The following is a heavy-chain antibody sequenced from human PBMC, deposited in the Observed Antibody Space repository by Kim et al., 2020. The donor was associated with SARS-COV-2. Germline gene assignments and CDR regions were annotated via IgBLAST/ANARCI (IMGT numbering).Heavy chain of an antibody. J-gene: IGHJ4*02. V-gene: IGHV3-30-3*01. CDR2: ISYDGSNK. D-gene: IGHD6-19*01. CDR1: GFTFSSYA. CDR3: ARVGDEQWLVPGY. Sequence: GGSLRLSCAASGFTFSSYAMHWVRQAPGKGLEWVAVISYDGSNKYYADSVKGRFTISRDNSKNTLYLQMNSLRAEDTAVYYCARVGDEQWLVPGYWGQGTLVTVSS.